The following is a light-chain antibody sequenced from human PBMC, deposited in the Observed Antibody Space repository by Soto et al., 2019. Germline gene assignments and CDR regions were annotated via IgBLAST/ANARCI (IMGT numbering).Light chain of an antibody. CDR3: QAWDSSTDVV. Sequence: SYELTQPPSVSVSPGQTASITCSVDKLGDKYTCWYQQKPGQSPVLVIYQHSQRPSGIPERFSGSNSGNTATLTISGTQAMDEADYYCQAWDSSTDVVFGGGTKVTVL. CDR2: QHS. J-gene: IGLJ2*01. V-gene: IGLV3-1*01. CDR1: KLGDKY.